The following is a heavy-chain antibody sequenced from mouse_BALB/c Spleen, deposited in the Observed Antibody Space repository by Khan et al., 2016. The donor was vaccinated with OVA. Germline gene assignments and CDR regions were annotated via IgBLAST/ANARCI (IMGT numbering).Heavy chain of an antibody. Sequence: QVQLQQSGAELAKPGASVKMSCKASGYTFINYWILWVKQRPGQGLEWIGYINPSTGYTEYNQNFKDKATLTADKSSSTVYMQLSSLTSEDSAVYYCARRGLRWDFDYWGQGTLVTVSA. CDR2: INPSTGYT. CDR1: GYTFINYW. D-gene: IGHD1-1*01. CDR3: ARRGLRWDFDY. J-gene: IGHJ3*01. V-gene: IGHV1-7*01.